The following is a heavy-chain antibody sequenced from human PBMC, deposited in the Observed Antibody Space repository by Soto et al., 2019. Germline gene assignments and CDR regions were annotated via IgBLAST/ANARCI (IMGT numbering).Heavy chain of an antibody. D-gene: IGHD2-2*01. CDR2: INHSGST. CDR3: ARVGPYCSSTSCYGIRRSSYYYYYMDV. V-gene: IGHV4-34*01. Sequence: SETLSLTCAVYGGSFSGYYWSWIRQPPGKGLEWIGEINHSGSTNYNPSLKSRVTISVDTSKNQFSLKLSSVTAADTAVYYCARVGPYCSSTSCYGIRRSSYYYYYMDVWGKGTTVTVSS. CDR1: GGSFSGYY. J-gene: IGHJ6*03.